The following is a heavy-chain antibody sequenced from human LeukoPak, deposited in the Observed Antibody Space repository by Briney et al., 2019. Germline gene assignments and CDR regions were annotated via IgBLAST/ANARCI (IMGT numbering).Heavy chain of an antibody. V-gene: IGHV4-4*07. D-gene: IGHD6-19*01. CDR1: GGSISSYY. CDR2: IYTSGST. Sequence: SETLSLTCTVSGGSISSYYWGWIRQPAGKGLEWIGRIYTSGSTSYNPSLKSRVTMSVDTSKNQFSLKLSSVTAADTAVYYCARDDPQWLVFFDYWGQGTLVTVSS. J-gene: IGHJ4*02. CDR3: ARDDPQWLVFFDY.